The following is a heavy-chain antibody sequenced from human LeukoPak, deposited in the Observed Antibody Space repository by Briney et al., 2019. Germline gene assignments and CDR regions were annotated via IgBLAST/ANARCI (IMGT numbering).Heavy chain of an antibody. V-gene: IGHV4-59*01. CDR3: ARGFDGPNAFDI. Sequence: SETLSLTCTVSGGSISSYYWSWIRQPPGKGLEWIGNIYYSGSTNYNPSLKSRVTVSIDTSKNQVSLKLSSMTAADTAVYYCARGFDGPNAFDIWGQGTMVTVSS. CDR1: GGSISSYY. CDR2: IYYSGST. J-gene: IGHJ3*02. D-gene: IGHD3-9*01.